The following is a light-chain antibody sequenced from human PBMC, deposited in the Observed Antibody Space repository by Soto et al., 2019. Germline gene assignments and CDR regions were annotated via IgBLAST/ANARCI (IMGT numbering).Light chain of an antibody. CDR3: SSYTTSCSLV. J-gene: IGLJ2*01. CDR2: DVS. CDR1: SSDVGGYNY. V-gene: IGLV2-14*01. Sequence: QSALTQPASVSGSPGQSITISCTGTSSDVGGYNYVSWYQQHPGKAPKLMIYDVSNRPSGVSNHFSGSKSGNTASLTISGIQAEDEADYYCSSYTTSCSLVFGGGTKVTVL.